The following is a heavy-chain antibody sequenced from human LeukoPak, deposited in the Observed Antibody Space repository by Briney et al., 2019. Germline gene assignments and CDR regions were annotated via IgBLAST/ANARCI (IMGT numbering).Heavy chain of an antibody. CDR1: GFTFSDYY. D-gene: IGHD2-2*01. V-gene: IGHV3-11*01. Sequence: GGSLRLSCAASGFTFSDYYMSWIRQAPGKGLEGVSYISSSGSTIYYADSVKGRFTISRDNAKNSLYLQMNSLRAEDTAVYYCARATVVVPAAIEIMDVWGKGTTVTISS. J-gene: IGHJ6*03. CDR3: ARATVVVPAAIEIMDV. CDR2: ISSSGSTI.